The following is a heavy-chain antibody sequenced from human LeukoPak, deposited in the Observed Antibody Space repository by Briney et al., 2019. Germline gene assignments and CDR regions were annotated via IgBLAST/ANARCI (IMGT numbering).Heavy chain of an antibody. CDR1: GGSISSGGYY. J-gene: IGHJ3*02. D-gene: IGHD4-23*01. CDR2: IYHSGST. Sequence: PSETLSLTCTVSGGSISSGGYYWNWIRKPPGKGLEWIGYIYHSGSTYYNPSLKSRVTISVDRSKNQFSLKLSSVTAADTAVYYCARDYGGGSDPDAFDIWGQGTMVTVSS. V-gene: IGHV4-30-2*01. CDR3: ARDYGGGSDPDAFDI.